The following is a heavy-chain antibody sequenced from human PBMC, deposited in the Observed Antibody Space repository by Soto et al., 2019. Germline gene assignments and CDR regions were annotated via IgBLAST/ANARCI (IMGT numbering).Heavy chain of an antibody. CDR3: ARGGGVLRFLEWLLYTWFDP. CDR2: ISSSGSTI. D-gene: IGHD3-3*01. CDR1: GFTFSDYY. V-gene: IGHV3-11*01. J-gene: IGHJ5*02. Sequence: GGSXRLSCAASGFTFSDYYMSWIRQAPGKGLEWVSYISSSGSTIYYADSVKGRFTISRDNAKNSLYLQMNSLRAEDTAVYYCARGGGVLRFLEWLLYTWFDPWGQGTLVTVSS.